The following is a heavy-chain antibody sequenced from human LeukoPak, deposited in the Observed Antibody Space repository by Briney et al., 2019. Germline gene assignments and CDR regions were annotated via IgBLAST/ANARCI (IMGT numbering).Heavy chain of an antibody. Sequence: GASVKVSCKASGYTFTSYGISWVRQAPGQGLEWMGWISAYNGNTNYAQKLQGRVTMTTDTSTSTAYMELRSLRSDDTAVYYCARVFSWGPAAMGSYYYGMDVWGQGTTVTVSS. CDR1: GYTFTSYG. CDR2: ISAYNGNT. J-gene: IGHJ6*02. D-gene: IGHD2-2*01. CDR3: ARVFSWGPAAMGSYYYGMDV. V-gene: IGHV1-18*01.